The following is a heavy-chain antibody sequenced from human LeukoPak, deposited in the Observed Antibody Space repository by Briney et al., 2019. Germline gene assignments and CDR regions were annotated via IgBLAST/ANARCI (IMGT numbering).Heavy chain of an antibody. CDR1: GFTFSSYA. CDR2: ISYDGSNK. Sequence: PGGSLRLSCAASGFTFSSYAMHWVRQAPGKGLEGVAVISYDGSNKYYADSVKGRFTISRDNSKNTLYLQMNSLRAEDTAGYYCARAHFSSTSCYGDYWGQGTLVTVSS. D-gene: IGHD2-2*01. J-gene: IGHJ4*02. V-gene: IGHV3-30-3*01. CDR3: ARAHFSSTSCYGDY.